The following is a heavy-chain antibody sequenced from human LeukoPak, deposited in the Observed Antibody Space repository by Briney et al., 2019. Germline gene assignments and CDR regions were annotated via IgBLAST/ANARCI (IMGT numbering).Heavy chain of an antibody. V-gene: IGHV4-4*07. D-gene: IGHD4-11*01. CDR2: IYTSGRT. CDR1: GFTFSNAW. J-gene: IGHJ4*02. CDR3: ARLSTVTTSFDY. Sequence: GSLRLSCAASGFTFSNAWMSWVRQAPGKGLEWIGRIYTSGRTYYNPSLKSRVSMSVDTSKNQFSLKLSSVTAADTAVYYCARLSTVTTSFDYWGQGTLVTVSS.